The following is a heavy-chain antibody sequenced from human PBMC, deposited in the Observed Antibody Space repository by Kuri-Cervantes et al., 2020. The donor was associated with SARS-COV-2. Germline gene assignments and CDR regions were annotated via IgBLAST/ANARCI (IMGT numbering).Heavy chain of an antibody. D-gene: IGHD1-26*01. Sequence: GSLRLSCTVSGGSISSGSYYWGWIRQPPGKGLEWIGSIYYSGSTYYNPSLKSRVTISVDTSKNQFSLKLSSVTAADTAVYYCARQRYSGSYYWGQGTLVTVSS. CDR3: ARQRYSGSYY. CDR2: IYYSGST. CDR1: GGSISSGSYY. V-gene: IGHV4-39*01. J-gene: IGHJ4*02.